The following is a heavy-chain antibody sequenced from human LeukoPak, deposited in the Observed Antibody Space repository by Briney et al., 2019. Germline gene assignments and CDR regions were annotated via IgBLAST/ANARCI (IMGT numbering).Heavy chain of an antibody. CDR2: IYYSGST. Sequence: SETLSLTCTVSGGSISSYYWSWIRQPPGKGLEWIGYIYYSGSTNYNPSLKSRVTISVDTSKNQFSLKLSSVTAADTAVYYCARHRDSSSWYFDYWGQGTLVTVSS. CDR1: GGSISSYY. CDR3: ARHRDSSSWYFDY. J-gene: IGHJ4*02. D-gene: IGHD6-13*01. V-gene: IGHV4-59*08.